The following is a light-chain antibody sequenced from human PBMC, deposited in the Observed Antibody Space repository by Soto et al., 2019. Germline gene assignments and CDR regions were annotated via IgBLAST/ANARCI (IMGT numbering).Light chain of an antibody. CDR2: AAS. CDR3: QQYNSWPLT. V-gene: IGKV3-15*01. Sequence: DIVLTQSPGTLSLASGERATLSCRTSQSISGTYLAWYQQKPGQAPRLLIYAASTGATGIPARFSGSGSGSDFTLTISSLQSEDFAVYYCQQYNSWPLTFGPGTKVDIK. CDR1: QSISGTY. J-gene: IGKJ3*01.